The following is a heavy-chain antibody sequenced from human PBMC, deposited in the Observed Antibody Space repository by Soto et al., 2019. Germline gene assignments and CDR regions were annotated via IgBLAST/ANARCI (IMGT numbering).Heavy chain of an antibody. V-gene: IGHV4-34*01. CDR1: GGSFSGYY. CDR3: ARAGIAAAGTNWVDP. CDR2: INHSGST. D-gene: IGHD6-13*01. Sequence: QVQLQQWGAGLLKPSETLSLTCAVYGGSFSGYYWSWIRQPPGKGLECIGEINHSGSTNYNPSLKSRVTISVDTSKNQFSLKLSSVTAADTAVYYCARAGIAAAGTNWVDPWGQGTLVTVSS. J-gene: IGHJ5*02.